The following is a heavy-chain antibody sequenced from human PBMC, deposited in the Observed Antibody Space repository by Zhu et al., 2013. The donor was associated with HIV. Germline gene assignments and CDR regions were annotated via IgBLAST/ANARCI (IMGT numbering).Heavy chain of an antibody. CDR1: GYTFTSYG. D-gene: IGHD3-10*01. J-gene: IGHJ4*02. CDR2: ISAYNGNT. Sequence: QAHLVQSGAEVVEPGASMKVSCKASGYTFTSYGISWVRQAPGQGLEWMGWISAYNGNTNYAQKLQGRVTMTTDTSTSTAYMELRSLRSDDTAVYYCARNYYYGSGNHFDYWGQGTLVTVSS. CDR3: ARNYYYGSGNHFDY. V-gene: IGHV1-18*01.